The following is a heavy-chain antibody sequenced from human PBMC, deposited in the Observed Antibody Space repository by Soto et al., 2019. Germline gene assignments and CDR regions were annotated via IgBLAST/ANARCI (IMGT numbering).Heavy chain of an antibody. D-gene: IGHD3-16*01. J-gene: IGHJ6*03. CDR1: GFTISDYW. CDR3: ARGFWAGYYYHMDV. CDR2: IKQDGTEK. Sequence: GGSLRLSCAVSGFTISDYWMNWVRQAPGKGLEWVASIKQDGTEKFYVDSVKGRVTISSHNDKNSLYLEMNNLRVEDTAVYYCARGFWAGYYYHMDVWGKGTTVTVSS. V-gene: IGHV3-7*01.